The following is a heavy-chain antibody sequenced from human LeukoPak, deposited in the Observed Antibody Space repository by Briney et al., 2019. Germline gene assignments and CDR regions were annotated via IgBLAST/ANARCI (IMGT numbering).Heavy chain of an antibody. CDR3: AKDGNPHAFDI. CDR1: GFTSSSYG. V-gene: IGHV3-30*18. Sequence: GGSLRLSCAASGFTSSSYGMHWVRQAPGKGLEWVAVISYDGSHNFHADSVKGRFTISRDKFKNTLYLQMNSPRAEDTAVYYCAKDGNPHAFDIWGQGTMVTVSS. CDR2: ISYDGSHN. J-gene: IGHJ3*02. D-gene: IGHD4-23*01.